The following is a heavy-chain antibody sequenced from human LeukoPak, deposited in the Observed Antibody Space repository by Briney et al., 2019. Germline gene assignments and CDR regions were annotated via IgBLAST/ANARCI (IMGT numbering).Heavy chain of an antibody. J-gene: IGHJ5*02. CDR1: GFTLSKYW. Sequence: GGSLRLSCGDSGFTLSKYWMHWVRQVPGKGLTWVSRINRDGSRIDHAGSVKGRFTISRDNAKNTLYLQMNSLRPEDTAVYYCVRDFVGPDDLWGQGTLITVSS. D-gene: IGHD1-26*01. CDR3: VRDFVGPDDL. V-gene: IGHV3-74*01. CDR2: INRDGSRI.